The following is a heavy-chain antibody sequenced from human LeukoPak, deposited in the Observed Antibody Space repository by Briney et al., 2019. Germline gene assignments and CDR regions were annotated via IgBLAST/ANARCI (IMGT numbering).Heavy chain of an antibody. D-gene: IGHD2-2*01. Sequence: ASVKVSCKASGYTFTSYYMHWVRQAPGQGLEWMGIINPSGGSTSYAQKFQGRVTMTRDTSTSTVYMELSSLRSEDTAVYYCASRRGYCSSTSCYPYYYMDVWGKGTTVTVSS. CDR3: ASRRGYCSSTSCYPYYYMDV. V-gene: IGHV1-46*01. CDR2: INPSGGST. J-gene: IGHJ6*03. CDR1: GYTFTSYY.